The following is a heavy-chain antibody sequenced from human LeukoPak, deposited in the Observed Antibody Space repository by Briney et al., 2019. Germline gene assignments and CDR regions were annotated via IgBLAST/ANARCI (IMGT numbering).Heavy chain of an antibody. CDR1: GGSISSSNW. V-gene: IGHV4-4*02. CDR2: IYHSGST. Sequence: PSGTLSLTCAVSGGSISSSNWWSWVRQPPGKGLEWIGEIYHSGSTNYNLSLKSRVTISVDKSKNQFSLKLSSVTAADTAVYYCASQSYGGNQFDYWGQGTLVTVSS. J-gene: IGHJ4*02. D-gene: IGHD4-23*01. CDR3: ASQSYGGNQFDY.